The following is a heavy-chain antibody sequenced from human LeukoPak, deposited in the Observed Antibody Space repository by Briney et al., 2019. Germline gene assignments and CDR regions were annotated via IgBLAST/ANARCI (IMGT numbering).Heavy chain of an antibody. D-gene: IGHD4-23*01. CDR2: ISAYNGNT. CDR1: GYTFTGYY. J-gene: IGHJ1*01. V-gene: IGHV1-18*04. Sequence: ASVKVSCKASGYTFTGYYMHWVRQAPGQGLEWMGWISAYNGNTNYAQKLQGRVTMTTDTSTSTAYMELRSLRSDDTAVYYCARVDGGNSDFQHWGQGTLVTVSS. CDR3: ARVDGGNSDFQH.